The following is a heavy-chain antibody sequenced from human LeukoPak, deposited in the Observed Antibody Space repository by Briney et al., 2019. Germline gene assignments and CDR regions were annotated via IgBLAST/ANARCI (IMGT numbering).Heavy chain of an antibody. D-gene: IGHD2-21*01. Sequence: PSGTLSLTRAVSVGSISSGNWWSWVRQSPGKGLEWIGEIYHNGTSNNNPSLKSRVTISLDTSKNQFSLKLTSVTAADTAVYYCARHGFRSFTQPFDYWGQGTLVTVSS. V-gene: IGHV4-4*02. CDR1: VGSISSGNW. CDR2: IYHNGTS. CDR3: ARHGFRSFTQPFDY. J-gene: IGHJ4*02.